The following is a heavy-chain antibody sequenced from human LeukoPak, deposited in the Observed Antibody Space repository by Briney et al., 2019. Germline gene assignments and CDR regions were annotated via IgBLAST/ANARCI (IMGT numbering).Heavy chain of an antibody. J-gene: IGHJ4*02. CDR3: AKGLGIAVAAPFDY. CDR1: GFTFSSYA. Sequence: PGASLRLSCAASGFTFSSYAMSWVRQAPGKGLEWVSAISGSGGSTYYADSVKGRFTISRDNSKNTLYLQMNSLRAEDTAVYYCAKGLGIAVAAPFDYWGQGTLVTVSS. D-gene: IGHD6-19*01. V-gene: IGHV3-23*01. CDR2: ISGSGGST.